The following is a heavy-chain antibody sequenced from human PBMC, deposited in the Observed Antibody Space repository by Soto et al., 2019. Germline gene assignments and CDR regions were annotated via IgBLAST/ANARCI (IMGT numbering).Heavy chain of an antibody. CDR3: ARTRGSSSIGPYSFDY. D-gene: IGHD5-18*01. Sequence: QVTLKESGPVLVKPTETLTLTCTVSGFSLSNARMGVSWIRQPPGKALEWLAHIFSNDEKSYSTSLKSRLTISKDTSNSQVVLTMTNMDPVDTATYYCARTRGSSSIGPYSFDYWGQGTLVTVSS. CDR2: IFSNDEK. CDR1: GFSLSNARMG. V-gene: IGHV2-26*01. J-gene: IGHJ4*02.